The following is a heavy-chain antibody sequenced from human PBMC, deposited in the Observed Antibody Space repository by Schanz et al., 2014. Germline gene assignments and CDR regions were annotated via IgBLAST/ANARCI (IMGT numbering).Heavy chain of an antibody. CDR1: GASITSSHW. J-gene: IGHJ5*02. Sequence: QVQLQESGPGLLKPSGTLSLTCAVSGASITSSHWWSWVRQPPGKGLEWIGFIYYSGSTNYNPSLKTRVTLPVALSKTQSALTLTSVPAADTGVYYCARQYSGWSRFDPWGQGIRVTVSS. CDR3: ARQYSGWSRFDP. CDR2: IYYSGST. D-gene: IGHD6-19*01. V-gene: IGHV4-4*02.